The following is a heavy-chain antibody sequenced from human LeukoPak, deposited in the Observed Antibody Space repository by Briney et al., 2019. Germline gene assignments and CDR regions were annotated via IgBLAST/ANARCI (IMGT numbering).Heavy chain of an antibody. V-gene: IGHV3-53*01. J-gene: IGHJ5*01. CDR1: GFIVSSNY. D-gene: IGHD4-17*01. Sequence: GGSLRLSCAASGFIVSSNYMNWVRQAPGKGLEWVSVIYSGGHTYYTDSVKGRFTISRDISNNTLYLHMNSLRPDDTAVYYCARGAYGDYDSWGQGTLVTVSS. CDR2: IYSGGHT. CDR3: ARGAYGDYDS.